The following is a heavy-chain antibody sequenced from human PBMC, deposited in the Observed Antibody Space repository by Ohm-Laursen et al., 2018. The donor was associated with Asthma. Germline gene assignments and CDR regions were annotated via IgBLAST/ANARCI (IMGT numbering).Heavy chain of an antibody. Sequence: SLRLSCAASGFTFSSYGMHWVRQAPGKGLEWVAVIWYDGSNKYYADSVKGRFTISRDNSKNTLYLQMNSLRAEDTAVYYCARDMAAVTFTYWFDPWGQGTLVTVSS. CDR3: ARDMAAVTFTYWFDP. CDR2: IWYDGSNK. V-gene: IGHV3-33*01. CDR1: GFTFSSYG. D-gene: IGHD4-17*01. J-gene: IGHJ5*02.